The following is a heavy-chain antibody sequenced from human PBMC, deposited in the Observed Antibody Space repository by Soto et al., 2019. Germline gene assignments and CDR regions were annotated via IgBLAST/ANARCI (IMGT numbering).Heavy chain of an antibody. V-gene: IGHV3-21*01. D-gene: IGHD1-26*01. CDR1: GFTFSSYS. CDR3: ARDPAGNDY. CDR2: ISSSSSYI. Sequence: PGGSLRLSCAASGFTFSSYSMNWVRQAPGKGLDLVSSISSSSSYIYYADSVKGRFTISRDNAKNSLYLPMNSLRAEDTDVYYCARDPAGNDYWGEGTLVTVCS. J-gene: IGHJ4*02.